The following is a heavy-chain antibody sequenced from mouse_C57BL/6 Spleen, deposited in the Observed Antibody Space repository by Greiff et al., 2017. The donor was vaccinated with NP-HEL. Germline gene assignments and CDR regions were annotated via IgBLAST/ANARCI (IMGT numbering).Heavy chain of an antibody. V-gene: IGHV5-17*01. CDR1: GFTFSDYG. CDR3: AKLYGNYGAMDY. Sequence: EVKLVESGGGLVKPGGSLKLSCAASGFTFSDYGMHWVRQAPEKGLEWVAYISSGSSTIYYADTVKGRFTISRDNAKNTLFLQMTSLRSEDTAMYYCAKLYGNYGAMDYWGQGTSVTVSS. J-gene: IGHJ4*01. D-gene: IGHD2-1*01. CDR2: ISSGSSTI.